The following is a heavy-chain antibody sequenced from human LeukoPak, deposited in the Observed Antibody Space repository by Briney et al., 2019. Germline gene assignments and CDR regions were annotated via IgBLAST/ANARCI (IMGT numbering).Heavy chain of an antibody. Sequence: ASVKVSCKASGYTFNTYSISWVRQAPGQGLEWMGWISAYNGNTNYAQKLQGRVTMTTDTSTSTAYMELRSLKSDDTAVYYCARDPHRATSEWLVPVNLFDYWGQGTLVTVSS. J-gene: IGHJ4*02. CDR2: ISAYNGNT. CDR1: GYTFNTYS. D-gene: IGHD6-19*01. V-gene: IGHV1-18*01. CDR3: ARDPHRATSEWLVPVNLFDY.